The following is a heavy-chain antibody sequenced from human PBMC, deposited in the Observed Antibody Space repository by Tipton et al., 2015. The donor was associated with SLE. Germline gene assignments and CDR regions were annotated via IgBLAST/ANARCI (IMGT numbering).Heavy chain of an antibody. CDR1: GSIFNNYA. V-gene: IGHV3-69-1*02. CDR2: IDILSDF. CDR3: ARSGPTLHAFDI. J-gene: IGHJ3*02. D-gene: IGHD3-10*01. Sequence: GSLRLSCTGSGSIFNNYAINWVRQAPGKGLEWVSSIDILSDFNHADSVKGRFTVSRDKAKNSVFLQMDSLRVEDTGVYYCARSGPTLHAFDIWGQGTMVTVSS.